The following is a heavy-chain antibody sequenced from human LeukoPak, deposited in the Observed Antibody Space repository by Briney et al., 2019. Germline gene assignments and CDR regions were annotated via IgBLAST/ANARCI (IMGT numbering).Heavy chain of an antibody. V-gene: IGHV3-23*01. CDR1: GFTFSNYA. J-gene: IGHJ4*02. CDR2: ISGSGGST. D-gene: IGHD5-18*01. Sequence: GGSLRLSCAASGFTFSNYAVSWVRQAPGKGLEWVSGISGSGGSTYYAAPVKGRFTISRDNSKNTLYLQMNSLRAEDTAVYYCAKEGDSYGYNYWGQGTLVTVSS. CDR3: AKEGDSYGYNY.